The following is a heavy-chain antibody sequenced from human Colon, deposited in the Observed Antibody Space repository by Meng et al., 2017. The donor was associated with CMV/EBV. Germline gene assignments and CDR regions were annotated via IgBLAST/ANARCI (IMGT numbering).Heavy chain of an antibody. Sequence: QVLLVQSGAEVKIPGASVKVSCKGSGYTFTDYYIHWVRQAPGQGLEWMGLINSNTGATKYAQKFQNRITMTRDTSINTVYMQLSGLRSDDTAVYYCERVGGWIGSSSIFGWFDPWGQGTLVTVSS. V-gene: IGHV1-2*02. D-gene: IGHD6-6*01. CDR3: ERVGGWIGSSSIFGWFDP. CDR1: GYTFTDYY. J-gene: IGHJ5*02. CDR2: INSNTGAT.